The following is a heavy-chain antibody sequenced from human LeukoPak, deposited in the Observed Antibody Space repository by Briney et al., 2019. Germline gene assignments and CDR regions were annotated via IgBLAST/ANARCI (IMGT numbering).Heavy chain of an antibody. V-gene: IGHV4-30-2*01. CDR2: IYHSGST. D-gene: IGHD4-11*01. CDR1: GGSISSGGYY. J-gene: IGHJ4*02. CDR3: ARGSTVTTAFDY. Sequence: SETLSLTCTVSGGSISSGGYYWSWIRQPPGKGLEWIGYIYHSGSTYCNPSLKSRVTISVDRSKNQFSLKLSSVTAADTAVYYCARGSTVTTAFDYWGQGTLSPSPQ.